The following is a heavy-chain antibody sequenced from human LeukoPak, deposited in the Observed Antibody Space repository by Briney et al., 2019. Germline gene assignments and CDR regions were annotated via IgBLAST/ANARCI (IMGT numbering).Heavy chain of an antibody. Sequence: GGSLRLSCAASGFSFSSHAMHWVRQAPGKGLEWVAFISYDGSTKTYADSVKGRFTTSRDISLHLQMNSLRAEDTAVYYCARSLEGGWHYFDYWGQGTLVTVSS. CDR2: ISYDGSTK. D-gene: IGHD6-19*01. J-gene: IGHJ4*02. V-gene: IGHV3-30*12. CDR3: ARSLEGGWHYFDY. CDR1: GFSFSSHA.